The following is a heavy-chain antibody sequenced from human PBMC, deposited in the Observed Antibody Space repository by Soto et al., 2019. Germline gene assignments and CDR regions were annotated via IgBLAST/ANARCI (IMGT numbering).Heavy chain of an antibody. CDR2: ISYNGSNK. CDR3: ARVGSRSWFNYFDY. D-gene: IGHD6-19*01. Sequence: GGSLRLSCAASGFTFSSYAMHWVRQAPGKGLEWVAVISYNGSNKYYADSVKGRFTISRDNSKNTLYLQMNSLRAEDTAVYYCARVGSRSWFNYFDYWGPGTLVTVS. V-gene: IGHV3-30-3*01. CDR1: GFTFSSYA. J-gene: IGHJ4*02.